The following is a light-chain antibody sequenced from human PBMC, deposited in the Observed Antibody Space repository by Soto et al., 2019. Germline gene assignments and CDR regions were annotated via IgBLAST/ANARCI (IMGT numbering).Light chain of an antibody. Sequence: SYELTQPPSVSVSPGQTASITCSGDKLGDKYAYWYQQKPGQSPVLVIYQDSKRPSGIPERFSGSNSGNTATLTISGTQAMDEDDYYCQAWDSSTVVVGGGTKVTVL. J-gene: IGLJ2*01. CDR3: QAWDSSTVV. V-gene: IGLV3-1*01. CDR1: KLGDKY. CDR2: QDS.